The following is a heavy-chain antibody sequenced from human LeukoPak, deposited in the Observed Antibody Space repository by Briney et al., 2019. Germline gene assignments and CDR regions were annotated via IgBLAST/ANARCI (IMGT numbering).Heavy chain of an antibody. J-gene: IGHJ4*02. CDR2: ISSSGSAI. Sequence: PGGSLRLSCTTSGFVFYSFDMTWVRQAPGKGLEWVSDISSSGSAIYYADSVEGRFTISRDNAKNSLYLRMNSLRVEDTAVYYCVRSRSGYFRYSDYWGQGALVTVSS. D-gene: IGHD3-22*01. V-gene: IGHV3-48*03. CDR1: GFVFYSFD. CDR3: VRSRSGYFRYSDY.